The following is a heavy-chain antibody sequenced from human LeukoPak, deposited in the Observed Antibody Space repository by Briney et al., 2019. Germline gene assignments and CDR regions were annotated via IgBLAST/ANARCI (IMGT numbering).Heavy chain of an antibody. CDR1: GGSISSYY. V-gene: IGHV4-39*07. CDR2: IYYSGST. CDR3: ARASHDYGDYSHFDY. J-gene: IGHJ4*02. D-gene: IGHD4-17*01. Sequence: SETLSLTCTVSGGSISSYYWSWIRQPPGKGLGWIGSIYYSGSTYYNPSLKSRVTISVDTSKNQFSLKLSSVTAADTAVYYCARASHDYGDYSHFDYWGQGTLVTVSS.